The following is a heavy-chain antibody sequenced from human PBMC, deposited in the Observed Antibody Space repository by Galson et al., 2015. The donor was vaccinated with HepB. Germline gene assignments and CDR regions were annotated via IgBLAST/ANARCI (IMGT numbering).Heavy chain of an antibody. CDR1: GGSVSSGSYY. V-gene: IGHV4-61*01. J-gene: IGHJ4*02. Sequence: SETLSLTCTVSGGSVSSGSYYWSWIRQPPGKGLEWIGYIYYSGSTNYNPSLKSRVTISVDTSKNQFSLKLSSVTAADTAVYYCARDSLVTLGATRLYYFDYWGQGTLVTVSS. D-gene: IGHD1-26*01. CDR3: ARDSLVTLGATRLYYFDY. CDR2: IYYSGST.